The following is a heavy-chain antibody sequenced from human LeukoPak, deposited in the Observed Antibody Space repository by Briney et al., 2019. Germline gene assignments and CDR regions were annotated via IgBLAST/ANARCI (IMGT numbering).Heavy chain of an antibody. V-gene: IGHV4-61*08. Sequence: SETLSLTCTVSGGSISSGGYYWSWIRQPPGKGLEWIGYIYHSGSTYYNPSLESRVTMSVDTSKKQFSLKLSSVTAADTAVYYCARYTSSRAGSFDPWGQGTLVTVSS. J-gene: IGHJ5*02. CDR3: ARYTSSRAGSFDP. CDR1: GGSISSGGYY. D-gene: IGHD2-2*01. CDR2: IYHSGST.